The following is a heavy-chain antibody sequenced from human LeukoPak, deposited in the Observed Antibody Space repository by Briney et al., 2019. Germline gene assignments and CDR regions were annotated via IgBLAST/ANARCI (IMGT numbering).Heavy chain of an antibody. CDR2: INPNSGGT. D-gene: IGHD2-21*01. V-gene: IGHV1-2*02. CDR3: ARDPSATASFDY. J-gene: IGHJ4*02. CDR1: GYTFTGYY. Sequence: ASVKVSCKASGYTFTGYYMHWVRQAPGQGLEWMGWINPNSGGTNYAQKFQGRVTMTRDTSISTAYMELSRLRSDDTAVYYCARDPSATASFDYWGQGTLVTVSS.